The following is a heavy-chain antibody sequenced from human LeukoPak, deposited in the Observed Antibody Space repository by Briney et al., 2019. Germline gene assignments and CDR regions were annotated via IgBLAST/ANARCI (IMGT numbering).Heavy chain of an antibody. CDR3: ARVGGVGAHLPLDY. Sequence: SGGSLRLSCAASGFTFDNYAMNWVRQVPGKGLEWISLISWNSGTIGYADSVKGRFTISRDNANNFLCLQMNSLRAEDTALYYCARVGGVGAHLPLDYWGQGTLVTVSS. CDR2: ISWNSGTI. D-gene: IGHD1-26*01. V-gene: IGHV3-9*01. CDR1: GFTFDNYA. J-gene: IGHJ4*02.